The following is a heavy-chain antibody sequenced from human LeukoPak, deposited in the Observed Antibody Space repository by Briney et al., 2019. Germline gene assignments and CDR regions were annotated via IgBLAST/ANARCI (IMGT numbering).Heavy chain of an antibody. CDR3: ARDVGYDILTGYSNYFDY. Sequence: ASVKVSCKASGYTFTGYYMHWVRQAPGQGLEWMGWINPNSGGTNYAQKFQGRVTMTRDTSISTAYMELSRLRSDDTAVYYCARDVGYDILTGYSNYFDYWGQGTLVTVSS. CDR1: GYTFTGYY. D-gene: IGHD3-9*01. CDR2: INPNSGGT. J-gene: IGHJ4*02. V-gene: IGHV1-2*02.